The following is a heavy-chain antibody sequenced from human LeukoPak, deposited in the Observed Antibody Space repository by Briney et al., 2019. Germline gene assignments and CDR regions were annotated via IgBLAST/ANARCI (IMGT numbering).Heavy chain of an antibody. V-gene: IGHV3-23*01. J-gene: IGHJ4*02. D-gene: IGHD5-18*01. CDR2: ISGSGDTT. CDR3: AKARGIQTFDY. Sequence: GGSLRLSCAASGFTFSSYAMNWVRHAPGKGLEWCSFISGSGDTTYYAASVKGRFTISRDNCKNTLYLQMNSLRAEDTATYYCAKARGIQTFDYWGQGTLVTVSS. CDR1: GFTFSSYA.